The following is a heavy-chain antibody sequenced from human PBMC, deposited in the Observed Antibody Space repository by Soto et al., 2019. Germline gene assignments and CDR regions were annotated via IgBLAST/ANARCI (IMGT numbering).Heavy chain of an antibody. J-gene: IGHJ4*02. CDR3: SMSPVLGGTRLDY. Sequence: QVQLVESGGGLVKPGGSLRLSCAASGFTFSDYYMSWIRQAPGKGLEWVSYISSSGSTIYYADSVKGRFTISRYNAKNSLYLQMNSLRAEDPAVYYCSMSPVLGGTRLDYWGQGTLVTVSS. V-gene: IGHV3-11*01. CDR2: ISSSGSTI. D-gene: IGHD6-19*01. CDR1: GFTFSDYY.